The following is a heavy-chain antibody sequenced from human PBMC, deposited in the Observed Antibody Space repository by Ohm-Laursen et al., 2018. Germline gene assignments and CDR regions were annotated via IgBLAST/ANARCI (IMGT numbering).Heavy chain of an antibody. J-gene: IGHJ4*02. D-gene: IGHD2-15*01. CDR3: AKDVGVAFAYDS. V-gene: IGHV3-30*18. CDR1: GFTFNNFG. Sequence: SLRLSSAASGFTFNNFGMHWVRQAPGKGLEWVAVVSYDERYKNYVDSVKGRFTVSRDNSKDTLYLQMNSLRNEDTAIYYCAKDVGVAFAYDSWGQGTLVTVSS. CDR2: VSYDERYK.